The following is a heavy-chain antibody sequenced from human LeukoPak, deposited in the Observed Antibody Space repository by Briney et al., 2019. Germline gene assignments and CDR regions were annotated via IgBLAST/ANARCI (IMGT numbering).Heavy chain of an antibody. CDR1: GYTFTSYY. CDR3: ASQDIVVVPAAIALDY. D-gene: IGHD2-2*01. V-gene: IGHV1-46*01. J-gene: IGHJ4*02. CDR2: INPSGGST. Sequence: ASVKVSCKASGYTFTSYYMHWVRQAPGQGLEWMGVINPSGGSTSYAQKFQGRVTVTRDTSTSTVYMELSSLRSEGTAVYYCASQDIVVVPAAIALDYWGQGTLVTVSS.